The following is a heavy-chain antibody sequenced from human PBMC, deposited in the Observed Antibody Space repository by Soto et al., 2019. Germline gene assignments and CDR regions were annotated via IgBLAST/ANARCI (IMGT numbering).Heavy chain of an antibody. J-gene: IGHJ4*02. CDR3: AREAIGDSYYGSGKFDY. D-gene: IGHD3-10*01. V-gene: IGHV3-74*01. CDR1: GFTFSSYW. CDR2: INSDGSST. Sequence: GGSLRLSCAASGFTFSSYWMHWVRQAPGKGLVWVSRINSDGSSTSYADSVKGRFTISRDNAKNTLYLQMNSLRAEDTTVYYCAREAIGDSYYGSGKFDYWGQGTLVTVSS.